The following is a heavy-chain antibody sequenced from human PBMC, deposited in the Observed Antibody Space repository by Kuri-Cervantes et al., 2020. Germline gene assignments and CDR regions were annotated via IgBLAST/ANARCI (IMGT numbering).Heavy chain of an antibody. J-gene: IGHJ5*02. D-gene: IGHD6-19*01. CDR2: INHSGST. Sequence: SETLSLTCAVYGGSFSGYYWSWIRQPPGKGLEWIGEINHSGSTNYNPSLKSRVTISVDTSKNQFSLKLSSVTAADTAVYYCARARRSGGWYQNGNWFDPWGQGTLVTVSS. V-gene: IGHV4-34*01. CDR3: ARARRSGGWYQNGNWFDP. CDR1: GGSFSGYY.